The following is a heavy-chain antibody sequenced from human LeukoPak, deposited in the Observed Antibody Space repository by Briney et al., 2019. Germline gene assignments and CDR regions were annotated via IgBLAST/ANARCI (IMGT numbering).Heavy chain of an antibody. CDR1: GGSISHYY. CDR2: INHSGST. Sequence: SETLSLTCAVYGGSISHYYWSWIRQSPGKGLECIGEINHSGSTNYNPSLKSRVTISVDTSKNQISLKLNSVTAADTAVYYCGREGDSSSVGWFDPWGQGTLVTVSS. D-gene: IGHD6-13*01. V-gene: IGHV4-34*01. CDR3: GREGDSSSVGWFDP. J-gene: IGHJ5*02.